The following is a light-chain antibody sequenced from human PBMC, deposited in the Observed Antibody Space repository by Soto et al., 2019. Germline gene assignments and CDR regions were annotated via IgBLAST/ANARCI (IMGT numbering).Light chain of an antibody. Sequence: QSALTQPASVSGSPGQSITISYTGTSSDVGGYNYVSWYQQHPGKAPKLLIYQVSDRPSGVSNRFSGSKSGNTASLTISGLQAEDEADYYCCSYTSSSRYVFGTGTKLTVL. J-gene: IGLJ1*01. CDR1: SSDVGGYNY. CDR3: CSYTSSSRYV. CDR2: QVS. V-gene: IGLV2-14*03.